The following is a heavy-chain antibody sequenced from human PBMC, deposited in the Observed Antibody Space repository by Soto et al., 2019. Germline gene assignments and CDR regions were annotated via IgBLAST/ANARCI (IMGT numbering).Heavy chain of an antibody. CDR3: ARDVRPYGGPSSGMDV. CDR1: GYTFTNYP. D-gene: IGHD3-10*01. CDR2: INVGNGNT. V-gene: IGHV1-3*01. J-gene: IGHJ6*02. Sequence: GASVKVSCKASGYTFTNYPIHWVRQAPGQGLEWMGWINVGNGNTKYSQKFQGRVTITADKSTSTAYMELSSLRSEDTAVYYCARDVRPYGGPSSGMDVWGQGTTVTVSS.